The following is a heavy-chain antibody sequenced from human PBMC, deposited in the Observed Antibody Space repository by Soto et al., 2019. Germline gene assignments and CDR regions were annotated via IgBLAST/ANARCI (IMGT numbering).Heavy chain of an antibody. Sequence: QVQLVQSGAEVKKPGASVKVSCKASGYTFTSYAMHWVRQAPGQRLEWMGWINAGNGNTKYSQKFQGRVTITRDTSASTAYMELSSLRSEDTAVYYCARGGHDYGDYVDYWGQGTLVTVSS. CDR1: GYTFTSYA. CDR2: INAGNGNT. V-gene: IGHV1-3*01. CDR3: ARGGHDYGDYVDY. D-gene: IGHD4-17*01. J-gene: IGHJ4*02.